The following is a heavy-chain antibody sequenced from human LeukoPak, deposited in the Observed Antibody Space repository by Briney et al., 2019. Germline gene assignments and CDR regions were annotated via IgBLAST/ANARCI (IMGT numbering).Heavy chain of an antibody. CDR3: ARARTYSSSWYKWGNFDY. CDR1: GFTFSSYS. V-gene: IGHV3-21*01. J-gene: IGHJ4*02. CDR2: ISSSSYI. Sequence: PGGSLRLSCAASGFTFSSYSMNWVRQAPGKGLEWVSSISSSSYIYYADSVKGRFTISRDNAKNSLYLQMNSLRAEDTAVYYCARARTYSSSWYKWGNFDYWGQGTLVTVSS. D-gene: IGHD6-13*01.